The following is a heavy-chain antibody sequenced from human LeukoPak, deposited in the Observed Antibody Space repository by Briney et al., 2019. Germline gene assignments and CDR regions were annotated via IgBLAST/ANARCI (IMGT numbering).Heavy chain of an antibody. J-gene: IGHJ4*02. CDR1: GYTFTSYY. CDR2: INPSGGST. CDR3: ARDRGRDGYNEGVDY. Sequence: GASVKVSCKASGYTFTSYYMHWVRQAPGQGLEWMGIINPSGGSTSYAQKFQGRVTMTRDTSTSTVCMELSSLRSEDTAVYYCARDRGRDGYNEGVDYWGQGTLVTVSS. D-gene: IGHD5-24*01. V-gene: IGHV1-46*01.